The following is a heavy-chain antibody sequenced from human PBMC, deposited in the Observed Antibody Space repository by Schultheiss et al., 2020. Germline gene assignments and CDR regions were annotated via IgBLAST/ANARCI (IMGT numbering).Heavy chain of an antibody. V-gene: IGHV3-7*01. CDR1: GFTFSSYW. J-gene: IGHJ6*02. D-gene: IGHD6-19*01. CDR3: ARSQNSSGWYYFYYYYYGMDV. CDR2: IKQDGSEK. Sequence: GGSLRLSCAASGFTFSSYWMSWVRQAPGKGLEWVANIKQDGSEKYYVDSVKGRFTISRDNAKNSLYLQMNSLRAEDTAVYYCARSQNSSGWYYFYYYYYGMDVWGQGTTVTVSS.